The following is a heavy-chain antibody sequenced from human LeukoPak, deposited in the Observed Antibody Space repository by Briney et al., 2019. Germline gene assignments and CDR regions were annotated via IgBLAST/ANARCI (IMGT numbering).Heavy chain of an antibody. CDR1: GFTFSSYG. J-gene: IGHJ4*02. CDR2: IWYDGSNK. D-gene: IGHD3-22*01. V-gene: IGHV3-33*06. CDR3: AKETYYYDSSGLDY. Sequence: GGSLRLSCAASGFTFSSYGMHWVRQAPGKGLEWVAVIWYDGSNKYNADSVKGRLTISRDNSKNTLYLQMNSLRAEDTAVYYCAKETYYYDSSGLDYWGQGTLVTVSS.